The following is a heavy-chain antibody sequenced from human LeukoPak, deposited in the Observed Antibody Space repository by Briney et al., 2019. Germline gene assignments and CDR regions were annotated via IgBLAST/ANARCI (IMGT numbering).Heavy chain of an antibody. CDR1: GGSISSSSYY. CDR3: ARDLPYYDFFQDYYYMDV. V-gene: IGHV4-61*02. CDR2: IYTSGST. D-gene: IGHD3-3*01. Sequence: SETLSLTCTVSGGSISSSSYYWSWIRQPAGKGLEWIGRIYTSGSTNYNPSLKSRVTMSVDTSKNQFSLKLSSVTAADTAVYYCARDLPYYDFFQDYYYMDVWGKGTTVTVSS. J-gene: IGHJ6*03.